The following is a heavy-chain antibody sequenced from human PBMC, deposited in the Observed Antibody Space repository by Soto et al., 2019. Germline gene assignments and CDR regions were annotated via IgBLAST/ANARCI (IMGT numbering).Heavy chain of an antibody. J-gene: IGHJ5*02. CDR2: IKSKTDGGTT. CDR1: GFTFSNAW. CDR3: TTDYDILTGYPRFDP. D-gene: IGHD3-9*01. V-gene: IGHV3-15*07. Sequence: PGGSLRLSCAASGFTFSNAWMNWVRQAPGKGLEWVGRIKSKTDGGTTDYAAPVKGRFTISRDDSKNTLYLQMNSLKTEDTAVYYCTTDYDILTGYPRFDPWGQGTLVTVSS.